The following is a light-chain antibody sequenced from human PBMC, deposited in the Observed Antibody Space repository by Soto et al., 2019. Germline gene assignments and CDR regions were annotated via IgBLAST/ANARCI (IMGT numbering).Light chain of an antibody. J-gene: IGKJ5*01. CDR1: QSVSSY. CDR2: DAS. V-gene: IGKV3-11*01. Sequence: EIVLTQSPFTLALSPGARANLSCRASQSVSSYLAWYQQKPGQAPRLLIYDASNRATGIPARFSGGGSGTDFTLTIDNLETPDFAIYYCQQRSNCPPITFGQGTRLEIK. CDR3: QQRSNCPPIT.